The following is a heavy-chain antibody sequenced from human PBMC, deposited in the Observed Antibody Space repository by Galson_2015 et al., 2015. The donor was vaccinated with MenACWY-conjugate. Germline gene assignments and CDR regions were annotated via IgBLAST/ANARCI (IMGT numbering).Heavy chain of an antibody. D-gene: IGHD2-15*01. CDR2: TT. J-gene: IGHJ4*02. CDR3: ARPISGRGGGAHFDY. V-gene: IGHV4-39*01. Sequence: TTYYNPSLKSRITISVDTSRNQFSLQLNSVTAPDTAVYYCARPISGRGGGAHFDYWGQGTLVTVSS.